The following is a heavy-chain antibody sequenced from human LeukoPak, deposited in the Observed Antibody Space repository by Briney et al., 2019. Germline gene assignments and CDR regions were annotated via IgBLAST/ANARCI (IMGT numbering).Heavy chain of an antibody. V-gene: IGHV1-8*01. CDR1: GYTFTSYD. Sequence: GASVKVSCKASGYTFTSYDINWVRRATGQGLEWMGWMNPNSGNTGYAQKFQGRVTMTRNTSISTAYMELSSLRSEDTAVYYCARGLRLRRQKYFDYWGQGTLVTVSS. D-gene: IGHD5-12*01. CDR2: MNPNSGNT. J-gene: IGHJ4*02. CDR3: ARGLRLRRQKYFDY.